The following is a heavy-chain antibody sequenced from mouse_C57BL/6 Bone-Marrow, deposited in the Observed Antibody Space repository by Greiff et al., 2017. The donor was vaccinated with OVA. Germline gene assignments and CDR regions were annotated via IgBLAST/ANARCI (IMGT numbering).Heavy chain of an antibody. Sequence: VQLQQSGAELVRPGASVKLSCTASGFTITDDYMHWVKQRPEQGLEWIGRIDPENGDTEYASKFQGKATITADTSSTTAYLQLSSLTSEDTAVYYCATGGSGYGLDVWGTGTTVTVSA. D-gene: IGHD1-1*01. J-gene: IGHJ1*03. CDR2: IDPENGDT. CDR3: ATGGSGYGLDV. V-gene: IGHV14-4*01. CDR1: GFTITDDY.